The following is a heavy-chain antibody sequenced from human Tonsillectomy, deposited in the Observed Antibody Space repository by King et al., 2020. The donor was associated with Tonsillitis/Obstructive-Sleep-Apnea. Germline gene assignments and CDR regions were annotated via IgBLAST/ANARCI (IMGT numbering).Heavy chain of an antibody. D-gene: IGHD1-20*01. V-gene: IGHV4-39*01. CDR2: MYYSGIT. Sequence: LQLQESGPGLVKPSENLSLTCTVSGGSINNNNHYWGWIRQPPGKGLEWIGSMYYSGITYYNPSLQSRVTISVDTSNNQFSLKLISVTAADTAVYYCARHGIIGTKTLDSWGQGTLVTVSS. J-gene: IGHJ4*02. CDR3: ARHGIIGTKTLDS. CDR1: GGSINNNNHY.